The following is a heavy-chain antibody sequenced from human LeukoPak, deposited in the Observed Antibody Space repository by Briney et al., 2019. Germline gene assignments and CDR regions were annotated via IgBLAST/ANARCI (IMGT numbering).Heavy chain of an antibody. CDR1: GGSITSGSYY. Sequence: NPSETLSPTCTVSGGSITSGSYYWDWIRQPPGKGLEWIGNIYYSGHTYVNPSLKSRVTISVDKSKNQFSLKLSSVTAADTAVYYCASSPAEYGDLDYWGQGTLVTVSS. CDR3: ASSPAEYGDLDY. D-gene: IGHD4-17*01. CDR2: IYYSGHT. V-gene: IGHV4-39*07. J-gene: IGHJ4*02.